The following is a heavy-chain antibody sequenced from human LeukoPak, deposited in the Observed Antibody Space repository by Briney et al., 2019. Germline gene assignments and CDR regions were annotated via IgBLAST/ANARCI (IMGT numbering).Heavy chain of an antibody. CDR3: ARDPPRPNYYDSSGSNNGEDY. CDR1: GYTFTGYY. Sequence: ASVKVSCKASGYTFTGYYMHWVRQAPGQGLEWMGWINPNSGGTNYAQKFQGRVTMTRDTSISTAYMELSRLRSDDTAAYYCARDPPRPNYYDSSGSNNGEDYWGQGTLVTVSS. CDR2: INPNSGGT. J-gene: IGHJ4*02. V-gene: IGHV1-2*02. D-gene: IGHD3-22*01.